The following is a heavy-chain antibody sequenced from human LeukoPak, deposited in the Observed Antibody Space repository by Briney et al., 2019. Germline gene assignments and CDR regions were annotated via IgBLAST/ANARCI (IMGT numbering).Heavy chain of an antibody. CDR2: IYYSGSI. Sequence: SQTLSLTCTVSVGSINSSGYYWGWIRQPPGKGLEWIGSIYYSGSINYNPSLKSRVTISVYTSKNQFSLKVSTVTAADTAVYYCARRSITMVRGISLWGQGTLVTVSS. D-gene: IGHD3-10*01. J-gene: IGHJ4*02. V-gene: IGHV4-39*01. CDR3: ARRSITMVRGISL. CDR1: VGSINSSGYY.